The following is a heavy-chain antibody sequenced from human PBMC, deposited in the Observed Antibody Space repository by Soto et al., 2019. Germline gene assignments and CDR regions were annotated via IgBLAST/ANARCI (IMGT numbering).Heavy chain of an antibody. CDR2: INVNSGGT. Sequence: QVQLVQSGAEVKKPGASVKVSCKASGYTFTGNYMHWVRQAPGQGVEWMGWINVNSGGTKYAQKFQGWVTMTRDTSISTAYMELSRLRSDDKAVYYCARGDKLSLYPQLDYWGQGTLVTVSS. V-gene: IGHV1-2*04. D-gene: IGHD3-16*02. J-gene: IGHJ4*02. CDR1: GYTFTGNY. CDR3: ARGDKLSLYPQLDY.